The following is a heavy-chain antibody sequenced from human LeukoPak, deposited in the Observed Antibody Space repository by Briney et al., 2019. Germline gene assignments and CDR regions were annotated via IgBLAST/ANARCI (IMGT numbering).Heavy chain of an antibody. CDR2: ISSSSSYI. CDR1: GFTFSSYN. Sequence: GGSLRLSCAASGFTFSSYNMNWVRQAPGKGLEWVSSISSSSSYIYYADSVKGRFTFSRDNAKNSLYLQMNSLRAEDTAVYYCAGPNSSGYYHYGMDVWGQGTTVTVSS. V-gene: IGHV3-21*01. D-gene: IGHD3-22*01. J-gene: IGHJ6*02. CDR3: AGPNSSGYYHYGMDV.